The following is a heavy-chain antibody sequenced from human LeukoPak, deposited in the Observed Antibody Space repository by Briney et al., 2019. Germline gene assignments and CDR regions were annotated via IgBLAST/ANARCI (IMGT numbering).Heavy chain of an antibody. J-gene: IGHJ4*02. CDR2: ISYDGSNK. CDR1: GFTFSSYA. Sequence: GGSLRLSCAASGFTFSSYAMHWVRQAPGKGLEWVAVISYDGSNKYYADSVKGRFTISRDNSKNTLYLQMNSLRAEDTAVYYCARSRMGFDYWGQGTLVTVSS. V-gene: IGHV3-30*04. D-gene: IGHD1-14*01. CDR3: ARSRMGFDY.